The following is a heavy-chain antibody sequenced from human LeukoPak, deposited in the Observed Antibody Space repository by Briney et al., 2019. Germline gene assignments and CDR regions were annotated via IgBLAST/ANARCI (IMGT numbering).Heavy chain of an antibody. CDR3: ASIHQVRGSDTFDI. CDR1: GGSFSDYF. D-gene: IGHD3-10*01. Sequence: SETLSLTCAVYGGSFSDYFWSWVRQPPGRGLEWIGEINQSGSSTYNPSLKSRVTMSVDTSKNQLSLKMTSVTAADTAVYYCASIHQVRGSDTFDIWGQGTMVTVSS. J-gene: IGHJ3*02. CDR2: INQSGSS. V-gene: IGHV4-34*01.